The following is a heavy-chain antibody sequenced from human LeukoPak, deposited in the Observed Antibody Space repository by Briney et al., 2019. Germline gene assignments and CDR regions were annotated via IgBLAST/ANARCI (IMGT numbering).Heavy chain of an antibody. CDR2: INHSGST. V-gene: IGHV4-34*01. D-gene: IGHD2-15*01. J-gene: IGHJ1*01. Sequence: SETLSLTCAVYGGSFSGYYWSWIRQPPGKGLEWIGEINHSGSTNYNPSLKSRVTISVDTSKNQFSLKLSSVTAADTAVYYCARVGLSPTVGHWGQGTLVTVSS. CDR3: ARVGLSPTVGH. CDR1: GGSFSGYY.